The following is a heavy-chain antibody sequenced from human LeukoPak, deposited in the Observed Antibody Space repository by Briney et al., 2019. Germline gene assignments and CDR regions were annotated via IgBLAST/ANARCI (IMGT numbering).Heavy chain of an antibody. CDR3: ARVSQLGILYHYYYMAV. Sequence: SETLSLTCAVYGGSFSAYYWNWIRQPPGKGLEWIGEINHSGSTNYNPSLKSRVTISVDTSKNQLSLKLSSVTAADTAVYYCARVSQLGILYHYYYMAVWGNGTTVTVSS. CDR1: GGSFSAYY. D-gene: IGHD7-27*01. CDR2: INHSGST. J-gene: IGHJ6*03. V-gene: IGHV4-34*01.